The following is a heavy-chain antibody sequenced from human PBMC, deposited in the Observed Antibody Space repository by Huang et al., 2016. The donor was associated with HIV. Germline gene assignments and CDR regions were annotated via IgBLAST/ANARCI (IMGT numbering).Heavy chain of an antibody. CDR1: GFSLTSRGVA. V-gene: IGHV2-5*02. CDR2: IYWDNEE. CDR3: VHRLRYGKWYVDY. D-gene: IGHD6-13*01. Sequence: QITLKESGPTLVKPTQTLTLTCTFSGFSLTSRGVAVGWILQPPGKALEWLALIYWDNEERFSPSLKTRLTITKDTPKNEVVLTMTNMDPVDTATYYCVHRLRYGKWYVDYWGQGVLVTVSS. J-gene: IGHJ4*02.